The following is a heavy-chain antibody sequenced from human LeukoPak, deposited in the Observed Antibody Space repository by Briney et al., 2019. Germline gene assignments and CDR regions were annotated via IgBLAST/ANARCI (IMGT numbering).Heavy chain of an antibody. V-gene: IGHV3-23*01. CDR2: ISGSGGST. Sequence: GGSLRLSCAASGFTFSSYAMSWVRQAPGKGLEWVSAISGSGGSTYYADSVKGRSTISRDNSKNTLYLQMNSLRAEDTAVYYCAKESRRVLGYNWNDRADGMDVWGQGTTVTVSS. CDR1: GFTFSSYA. CDR3: AKESRRVLGYNWNDRADGMDV. D-gene: IGHD1-20*01. J-gene: IGHJ6*02.